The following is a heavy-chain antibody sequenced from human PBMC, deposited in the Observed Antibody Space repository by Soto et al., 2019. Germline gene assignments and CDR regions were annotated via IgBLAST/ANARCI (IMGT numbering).Heavy chain of an antibody. J-gene: IGHJ4*02. CDR1: GFTFSSYA. D-gene: IGHD3-3*02. CDR2: ISYDGSNK. V-gene: IGHV3-30-3*01. Sequence: QVQLVESGGGVVQPGRSLRLSCAASGFTFSSYAMHWVRQAPGKGLEWVAVISYDGSNKYYADSVKGRFTISRDNSKNTLYLQMNSLRAEDTAVYYCARGSFLEPDSFDYWGQGTLVTVSS. CDR3: ARGSFLEPDSFDY.